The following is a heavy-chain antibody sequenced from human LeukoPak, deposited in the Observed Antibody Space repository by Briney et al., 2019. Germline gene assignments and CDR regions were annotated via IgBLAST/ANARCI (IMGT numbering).Heavy chain of an antibody. Sequence: ASVKVSCKVSGYTLTELSMHWVRQAPGKGLEWMGWIHADSGNTKYSQKLQGRVAIARDTSASTIYMELTSLRIEDTAVYFCTIGLAGDWDAFDIWGLGTMVTVSS. CDR1: GYTLTELS. CDR3: TIGLAGDWDAFDI. V-gene: IGHV1-3*01. CDR2: IHADSGNT. J-gene: IGHJ3*02. D-gene: IGHD6-19*01.